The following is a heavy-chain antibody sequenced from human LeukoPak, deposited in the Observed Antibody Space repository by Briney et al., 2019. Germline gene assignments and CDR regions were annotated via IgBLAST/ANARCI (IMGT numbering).Heavy chain of an antibody. V-gene: IGHV1-2*04. CDR1: GYTFTGYY. CDR2: INPNSGGT. CDR3: ARDGAGTTSKPALLPAADYYYYGMDV. Sequence: ASVKVSCKASGYTFTGYYMHWVRQAPGQGLEWMGWINPNSGGTNYAQKFQGWVTMTRDTSISTAYMELSRPRSDDTAVYYCARDGAGTTSKPALLPAADYYYYGMDVWGQGTTVTVSS. J-gene: IGHJ6*02. D-gene: IGHD6-19*01.